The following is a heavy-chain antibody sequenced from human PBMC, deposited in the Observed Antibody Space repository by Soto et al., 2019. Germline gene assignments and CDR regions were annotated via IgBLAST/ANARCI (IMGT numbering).Heavy chain of an antibody. CDR2: IYSSGKT. CDR1: GGSLNNYN. D-gene: IGHD2-2*01. CDR3: ARERTYQMFGDDALDF. J-gene: IGHJ3*01. Sequence: LSLTCTVSGGSLNNYNWNWIRQSAGTGLEWIGRIYSSGKTYYNPSLKSRVTLSLDMLNNQISLKVTSVTAADTAMYYCARERTYQMFGDDALDFWGLGTMVTVSS. V-gene: IGHV4-4*07.